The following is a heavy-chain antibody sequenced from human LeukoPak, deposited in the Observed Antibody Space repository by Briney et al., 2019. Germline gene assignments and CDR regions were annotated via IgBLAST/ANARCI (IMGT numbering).Heavy chain of an antibody. CDR2: INHSGST. CDR3: ARTPGYYDSSVADY. Sequence: SETLSLTCAVYGGSFSGYYWSWIRQPPGKGLEWIGEINHSGSTNYNPSLKSRVTISVDTSKNQFSLKLSSVTAADTAVYYCARTPGYYDSSVADYWGQGTLVTVSS. V-gene: IGHV4-34*01. D-gene: IGHD3-22*01. CDR1: GGSFSGYY. J-gene: IGHJ4*02.